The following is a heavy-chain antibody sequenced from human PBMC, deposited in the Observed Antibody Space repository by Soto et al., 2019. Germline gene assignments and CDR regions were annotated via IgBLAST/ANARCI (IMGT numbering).Heavy chain of an antibody. D-gene: IGHD3-3*01. CDR2: IYYSGST. CDR3: ARGLYDFYDLDP. V-gene: IGHV4-59*01. J-gene: IGHJ5*02. CDR1: GGSISSYY. Sequence: SETLSLTCTVSGGSISSYYWSWIRQPPGKGLEWIGYIYYSGSTNYNPSLKSRVTISVDTSKNQFSLKLSSVTAADTAVYYCARGLYDFYDLDPWGQGTLVTVSS.